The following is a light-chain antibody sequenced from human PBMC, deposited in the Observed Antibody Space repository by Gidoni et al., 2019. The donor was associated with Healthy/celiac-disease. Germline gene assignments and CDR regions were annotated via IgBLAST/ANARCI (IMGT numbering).Light chain of an antibody. V-gene: IGKV2-28*01. CDR3: LQSLHTPWT. CDR2: LGS. J-gene: IGKJ1*01. Sequence: IVMTRSPPSLPVTPGEPASISGRSSQSLLHSNGYNDLDWYLQKPGQSPQLLIYLGSNRASGVPDRFSGSGSGTDFTLNISRVEAEDVGVYYCLQSLHTPWTFGQGTKVEIK. CDR1: QSLLHSNGYND.